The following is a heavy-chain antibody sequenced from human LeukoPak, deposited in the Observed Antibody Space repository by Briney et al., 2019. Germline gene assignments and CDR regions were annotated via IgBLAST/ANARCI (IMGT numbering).Heavy chain of an antibody. CDR3: ARSTVRGHSYYYYMDV. J-gene: IGHJ6*03. D-gene: IGHD3-10*01. CDR2: INHSGST. V-gene: IGHV4-34*01. CDR1: GGSFSGYY. Sequence: PSETLSLTCAVYGGSFSGYYWSWIRQPPGKGLEWIGEINHSGSTNYNPSLKSRVTISADTSKNQFSLKLSSVTAADTAVYFCARSTVRGHSYYYYMDVWGKGTTVTVSS.